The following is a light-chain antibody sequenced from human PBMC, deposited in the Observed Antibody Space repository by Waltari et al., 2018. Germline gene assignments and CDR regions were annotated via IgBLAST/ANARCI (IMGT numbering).Light chain of an antibody. V-gene: IGKV3-15*01. J-gene: IGKJ1*01. CDR1: QSVSSN. CDR3: QHYNNWPHWT. Sequence: CRASQSVSSNLAWYQQKRRQAPRLLIYGASTRAAGIPARFSGSGSGTEFTLTISSLQSEDFAVYYCQHYNNWPHWTFGQGTKVEIK. CDR2: GAS.